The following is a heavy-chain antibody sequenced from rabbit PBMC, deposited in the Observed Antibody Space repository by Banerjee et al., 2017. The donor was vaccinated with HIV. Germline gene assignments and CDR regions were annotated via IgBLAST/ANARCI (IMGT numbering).Heavy chain of an antibody. CDR3: ARDTDSSFSSYGMDL. CDR2: IAGGSGGFT. V-gene: IGHV1S40*01. CDR1: GFSFSSSDY. D-gene: IGHD6-1*01. J-gene: IGHJ6*01. Sequence: QQLEESGGDLVKPGASLTLTCTASGFSFSSSDYMCWVRQAPGKGLEWMSCIAGGSGGFTYSASWAKGRFTISKTSSTTVTLQMTSLTAADTATYFCARDTDSSFSSYGMDLWGPGTLVTVS.